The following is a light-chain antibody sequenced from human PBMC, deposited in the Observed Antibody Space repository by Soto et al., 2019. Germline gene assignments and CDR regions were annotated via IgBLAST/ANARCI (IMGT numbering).Light chain of an antibody. CDR2: GAS. CDR3: QQYNNWPPT. J-gene: IGKJ4*01. V-gene: IGKV3-15*01. Sequence: EIVMTQSPATLSVSPGGRATLSCRASQSISSNLAWYQQKPGQAPRLLIYGASTGATGFPARLSGSGSGTEFTLTISSLQSEDFAVYYCQQYNNWPPTFGGGTKVDIK. CDR1: QSISSN.